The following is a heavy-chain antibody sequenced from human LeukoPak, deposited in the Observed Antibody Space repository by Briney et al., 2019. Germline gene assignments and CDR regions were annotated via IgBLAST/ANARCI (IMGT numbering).Heavy chain of an antibody. CDR3: ARFDYGDYFDY. J-gene: IGHJ4*02. CDR1: GFTVSSNY. CDR2: IYSGGST. Sequence: PGGSLRLSCAASGFTVSSNYMSWVRQAPGKGLEWVSVIYSGGSTYYADSVKGRFTISRDNSKNTLYLQMNGLRAEDTAVYYCARFDYGDYFDYWGQGTLVTVSS. V-gene: IGHV3-66*01. D-gene: IGHD4-17*01.